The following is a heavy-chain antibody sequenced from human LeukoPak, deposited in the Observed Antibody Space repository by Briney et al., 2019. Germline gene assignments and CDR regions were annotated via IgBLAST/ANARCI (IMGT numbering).Heavy chain of an antibody. J-gene: IGHJ4*02. CDR3: AREEGYSSGCYRGFDY. D-gene: IGHD6-19*01. CDR2: IYYSGNT. Sequence: SETLSLTCTVSGGSVSSGSYYWSWIRQPPGKGLEYIGYIYYSGNTNYNPSLKSRVTISVDTSKNQFSLKVSSVTAADAAVYYCAREEGYSSGCYRGFDYWGQGTLVTVSS. V-gene: IGHV4-61*01. CDR1: GGSVSSGSYY.